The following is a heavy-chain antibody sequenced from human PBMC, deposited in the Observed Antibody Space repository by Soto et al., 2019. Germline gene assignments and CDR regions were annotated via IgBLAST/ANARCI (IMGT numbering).Heavy chain of an antibody. CDR1: GFTFSSYG. Sequence: PGGSLRLSCAASGFTFSSYGIHWVRQAPGKGLEWVAVVWYDGSNKYYADSVKGRFTISRDNSKNTLYLQMNSLRAEDTAVYYCARDEYNYGYFDYWGQGTLVTAPQ. CDR3: ARDEYNYGYFDY. D-gene: IGHD5-18*01. CDR2: VWYDGSNK. V-gene: IGHV3-33*01. J-gene: IGHJ4*02.